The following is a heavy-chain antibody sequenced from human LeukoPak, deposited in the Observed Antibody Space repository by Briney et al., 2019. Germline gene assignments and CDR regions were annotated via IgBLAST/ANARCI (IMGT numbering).Heavy chain of an antibody. J-gene: IGHJ4*02. Sequence: GGSLRLSCAASGFTFSSYWMHWVRQAPGKGLVWVSRINSDGSSTSYADSVKGRFTISRDNAKNTLYLQMNSLRAEDTAVYYCASSSPTIFGVVPFDYWGQGTLVTVSS. CDR1: GFTFSSYW. D-gene: IGHD3-3*01. CDR3: ASSSPTIFGVVPFDY. V-gene: IGHV3-74*01. CDR2: INSDGSST.